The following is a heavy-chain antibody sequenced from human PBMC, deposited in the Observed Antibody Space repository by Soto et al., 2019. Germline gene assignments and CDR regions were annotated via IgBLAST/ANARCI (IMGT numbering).Heavy chain of an antibody. CDR2: LYTSGTT. D-gene: IGHD2-15*01. J-gene: IGHJ5*02. V-gene: IGHV4-4*07. Sequence: PSETLSLTCTVSGASISTYYWSWIRQPAGKGLEWIGRLYTSGTTNYNPSLKSRGTMSVDTSKNQFSLKLGSVTAADTAVYFCARDGAHCSGGTCYSVWLDPWGPGTLVTVSS. CDR1: GASISTYY. CDR3: ARDGAHCSGGTCYSVWLDP.